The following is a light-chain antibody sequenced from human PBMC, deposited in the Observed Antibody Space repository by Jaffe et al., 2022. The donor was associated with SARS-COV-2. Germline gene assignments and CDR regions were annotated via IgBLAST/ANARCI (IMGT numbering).Light chain of an antibody. Sequence: QSVLTQPPSASGTPGQRVTISCSGSSSNIGSNFVNWYQQLPGTAPKPLIYNNHERPSGVPDRFSGSKSVTSASLAISGLQSEDEAAYYCAAWDDSLNGWVFGGGTKLTVL. J-gene: IGLJ3*02. CDR3: AAWDDSLNGWV. V-gene: IGLV1-44*01. CDR1: SSNIGSNF. CDR2: NNH.